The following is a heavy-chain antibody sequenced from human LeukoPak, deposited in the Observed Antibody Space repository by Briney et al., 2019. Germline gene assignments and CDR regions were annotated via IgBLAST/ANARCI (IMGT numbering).Heavy chain of an antibody. CDR3: ARVSNYYDSSGRAFGI. CDR2: ISSSSSYI. V-gene: IGHV3-21*01. J-gene: IGHJ3*02. D-gene: IGHD3-22*01. CDR1: GFTFSSYS. Sequence: GGSLRLSCAASGFTFSSYSMNWVRQAPGKGLEWVSSISSSSSYIYYADSVKGRFTISRDNAKNSLYLQMNSLRAEDTAVYYCARVSNYYDSSGRAFGIWGQGTMVTVSS.